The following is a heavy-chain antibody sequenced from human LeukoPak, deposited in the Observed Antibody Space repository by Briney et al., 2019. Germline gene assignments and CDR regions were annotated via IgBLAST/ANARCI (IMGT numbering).Heavy chain of an antibody. CDR2: IYYSGST. J-gene: IGHJ4*02. CDR1: GGSISSYY. V-gene: IGHV4-59*08. CDR3: ARLRGSGSYYTVYFDY. D-gene: IGHD3-10*01. Sequence: SETLSLTCTVSGGSISSYYWSWIRQPPGKGLEWIGYIYYSGSTNYNPSLKSRVTISVDTSRNQFSLKLSSVTAADTAVYYCARLRGSGSYYTVYFDYWGQGTLVTVSS.